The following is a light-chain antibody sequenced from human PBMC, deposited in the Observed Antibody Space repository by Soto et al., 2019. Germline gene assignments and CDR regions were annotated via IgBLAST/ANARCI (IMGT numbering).Light chain of an antibody. Sequence: ALTQPASVSGSPGQSITISCTGTSGDIGASNYVSWYQQFPDKAPKLIIYDVSDRPSGVSTRFSGSKSGNTASLTISGLQPEDESDYYCTSYRTYSGVFGTGTKVTVL. J-gene: IGLJ1*01. CDR1: SGDIGASNY. CDR2: DVS. CDR3: TSYRTYSGV. V-gene: IGLV2-14*01.